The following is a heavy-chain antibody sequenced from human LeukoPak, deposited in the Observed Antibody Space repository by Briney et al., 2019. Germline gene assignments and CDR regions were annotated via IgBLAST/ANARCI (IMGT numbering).Heavy chain of an antibody. D-gene: IGHD3-3*01. Sequence: ASVKVSCKASGYTFTGYYMHWVRQATGQGLEWMGWINPNSGGTNYAHKFQDRVTMTRDTSISTAYMVLSRLRSDDTAVYYCARSERLLQPFDSWGQGTLVTVSS. CDR1: GYTFTGYY. V-gene: IGHV1-2*02. CDR3: ARSERLLQPFDS. J-gene: IGHJ4*02. CDR2: INPNSGGT.